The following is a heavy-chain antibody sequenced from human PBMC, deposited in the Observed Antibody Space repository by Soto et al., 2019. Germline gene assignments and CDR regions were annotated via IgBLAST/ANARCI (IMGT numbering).Heavy chain of an antibody. Sequence: GGSLRLSCAASGFTFDDYAMHWVRQAPGKGLEWVSGISWNSGSVGYADSVKGRFTISRDNAKNSLYLQMNSLRAEDTALYYCAKDISYSGYSYGPDAFDIWGQGTMVTVSS. D-gene: IGHD5-18*01. J-gene: IGHJ3*02. CDR1: GFTFDDYA. CDR2: ISWNSGSV. V-gene: IGHV3-9*01. CDR3: AKDISYSGYSYGPDAFDI.